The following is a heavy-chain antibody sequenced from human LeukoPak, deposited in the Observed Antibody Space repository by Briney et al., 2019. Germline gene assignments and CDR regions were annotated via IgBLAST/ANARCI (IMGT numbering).Heavy chain of an antibody. CDR2: ISSSGSSI. D-gene: IGHD6-19*01. CDR3: ARVGYSSGWNGFDI. V-gene: IGHV3-48*04. Sequence: GGSLRLSCAASGFTFSSYSMNWVRQAPGKGLEWVSYISSSGSSIYYADSVKGRFTISRDNAKNSLYLQMNSLRVEDTAVYYCARVGYSSGWNGFDIWGQGTMVTVSS. CDR1: GFTFSSYS. J-gene: IGHJ3*02.